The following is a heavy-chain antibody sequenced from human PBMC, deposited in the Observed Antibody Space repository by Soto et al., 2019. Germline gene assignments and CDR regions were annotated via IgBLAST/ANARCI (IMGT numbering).Heavy chain of an antibody. CDR3: ARDDCSSTSCYSSIWYFDL. D-gene: IGHD2-2*01. J-gene: IGHJ2*01. CDR1: GFTFSSYS. V-gene: IGHV3-48*01. Sequence: GGSLRLSCAASGFTFSSYSMNWVRQAPGKGLEWVSYISSSSSTIYYADSVKGRFTISRDNAKNSLYLQMNSLRAEDTAVYYCARDDCSSTSCYSSIWYFDLWGRGTLVTVSS. CDR2: ISSSSSTI.